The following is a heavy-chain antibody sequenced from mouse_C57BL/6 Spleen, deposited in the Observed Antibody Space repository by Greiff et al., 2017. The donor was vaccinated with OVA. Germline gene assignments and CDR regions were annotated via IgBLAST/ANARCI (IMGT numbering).Heavy chain of an antibody. CDR1: GFTFNTYA. D-gene: IGHD2-3*01. CDR3: VREEGYDGYSHWYFDV. V-gene: IGHV10-3*01. J-gene: IGHJ1*03. Sequence: EVQRVESGGGLVQPKGSLKLSCAASGFTFNTYAMHWVRQAPGKGLEWVARIRSKSSNYATYYADSVKDRFTISRDDSQSMLYLQMNNLKTEDTAMYYCVREEGYDGYSHWYFDVWGTGTTVTVSS. CDR2: IRSKSSNYAT.